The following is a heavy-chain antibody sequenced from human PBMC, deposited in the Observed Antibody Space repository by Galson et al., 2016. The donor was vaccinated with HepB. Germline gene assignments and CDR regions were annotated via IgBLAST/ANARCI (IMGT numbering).Heavy chain of an antibody. J-gene: IGHJ6*02. Sequence: SVKVSCKASGGTFSSYAISWVRQAPGQGLEWMGGIIPIFGTANYAQKFQGRVTITADESTSTAYMELSSLRSEDTAVYYCARGLGTIFGVVITDHYYYGMDVWGQGTTVTVSS. CDR1: GGTFSSYA. V-gene: IGHV1-69*13. CDR3: ARGLGTIFGVVITDHYYYGMDV. D-gene: IGHD3-3*01. CDR2: IIPIFGTA.